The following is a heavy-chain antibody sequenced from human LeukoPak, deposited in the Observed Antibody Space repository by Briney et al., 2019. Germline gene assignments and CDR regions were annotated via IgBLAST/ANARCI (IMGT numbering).Heavy chain of an antibody. D-gene: IGHD5-24*01. CDR2: IYPGESDT. V-gene: IGHV5-51*01. CDR1: GYSFTNYW. CDR3: ARHARDGYNWLDY. J-gene: IGHJ4*02. Sequence: GESLKISCKGSGYSFTNYWIAWVRQMPGKGLEWMGIIYPGESDTRYSPSFQGQVSISADKSISTAYLQWSSLKASDTAMYYCARHARDGYNWLDYWGQGTLVTVSS.